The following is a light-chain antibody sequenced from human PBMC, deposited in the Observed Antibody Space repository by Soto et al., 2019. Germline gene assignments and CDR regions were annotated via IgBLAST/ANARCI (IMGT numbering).Light chain of an antibody. CDR2: EVS. J-gene: IGLJ2*01. CDR1: SRDVGGYND. Sequence: QSALTQPASVSGSPGQSITISCTGTSRDVGGYNDVSWYQQHPGKAPKLMIYEVSNRPSGVSNRFSGSKSGNTASLTISGHQAEDEAEYYCTAYTSSSTVVFGGGTELTVL. V-gene: IGLV2-14*01. CDR3: TAYTSSSTVV.